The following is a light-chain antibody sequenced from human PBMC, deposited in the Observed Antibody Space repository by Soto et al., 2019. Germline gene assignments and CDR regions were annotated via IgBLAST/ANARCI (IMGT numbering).Light chain of an antibody. J-gene: IGKJ2*01. CDR1: QSVSSN. CDR3: QQYNNWAYT. CDR2: GAS. V-gene: IGKV3-15*01. Sequence: IVMTQSPATLSVSPGERATLSCRASQSVSSNLAWYQQKPGQAPRLLIYGASTRATRIPARFSGSGSGTEFTLTIRSLQSEDFAVYYCQQYNNWAYTFGQGTKLEIK.